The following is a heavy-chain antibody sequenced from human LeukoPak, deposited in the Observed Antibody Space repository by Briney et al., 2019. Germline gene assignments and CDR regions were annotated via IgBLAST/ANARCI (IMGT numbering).Heavy chain of an antibody. CDR1: GFTFSSYA. CDR2: ISGSGGST. J-gene: IGHJ4*02. D-gene: IGHD5-12*01. V-gene: IGHV3-23*01. Sequence: GASLRPSCAASGFTFSSYAMSWVRQAPGKGLEWVSAISGSGGSTYYADSVKGRFTISRDNAKNSLYLQMNSLRAEDTAVYYCARDRSGLNDYWGQGTLVTVSS. CDR3: ARDRSGLNDY.